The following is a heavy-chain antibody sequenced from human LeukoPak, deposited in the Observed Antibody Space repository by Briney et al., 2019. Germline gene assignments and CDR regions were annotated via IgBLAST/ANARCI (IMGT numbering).Heavy chain of an antibody. Sequence: PGGSLRLSCAASGFTFDDHGMSWVRQAPGKGLEWVSGIKWDGGRTGYAESVKGRFTISKDNANNSLSLQMNSLRAEDTAIYYCARQATYAGRLDHWGQGILVTV. J-gene: IGHJ4*02. D-gene: IGHD3-16*01. V-gene: IGHV3-20*04. CDR3: ARQATYAGRLDH. CDR1: GFTFDDHG. CDR2: IKWDGGRT.